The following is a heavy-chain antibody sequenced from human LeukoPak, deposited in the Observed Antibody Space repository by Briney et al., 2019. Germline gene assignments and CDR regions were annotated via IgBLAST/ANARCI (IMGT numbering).Heavy chain of an antibody. CDR1: GYSFTSYW. Sequence: GESLKISCQGSGYSFTSYWIGWVRQMPGKGLEWMGIIYPGDSDTRYSPSFQGQVTISADKSISTAYLQWSSLKASDTAMYYCARRYYGSGSYYNRPFDYWGQGTLVTVPS. D-gene: IGHD3-10*01. J-gene: IGHJ4*02. CDR3: ARRYYGSGSYYNRPFDY. CDR2: IYPGDSDT. V-gene: IGHV5-51*01.